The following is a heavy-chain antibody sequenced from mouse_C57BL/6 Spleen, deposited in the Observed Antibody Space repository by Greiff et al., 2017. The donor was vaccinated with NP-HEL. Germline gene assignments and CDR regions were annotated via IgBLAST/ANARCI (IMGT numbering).Heavy chain of an antibody. V-gene: IGHV1-69*01. J-gene: IGHJ2*01. CDR2: IDPADSYT. CDR3: ARGSSTTSFDY. D-gene: IGHD5-5*01. Sequence: QVQLQQPGAELVMPGASVKLSCKASGYTFTSYWMHWVKQRPGQGLEWIGEIDPADSYTNYTPKFQGKSTLTVDTSSNTAYMQLSSLTSEDSAVYYCARGSSTTSFDYWGQGATLTVSS. CDR1: GYTFTSYW.